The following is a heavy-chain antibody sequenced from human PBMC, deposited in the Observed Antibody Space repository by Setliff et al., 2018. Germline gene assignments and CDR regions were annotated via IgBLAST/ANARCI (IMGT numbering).Heavy chain of an antibody. CDR3: AKVGKSGTWDQYFQY. D-gene: IGHD3-10*01. J-gene: IGHJ1*01. Sequence: GGSLRLSCAASGFSFRTYAMSWVRQAPGKGLEWVSTITIDDAYSYYADSVKGRFTISRDNSKNMLSLQMNSLRADDTAVYYCAKVGKSGTWDQYFQYWGQGTLVTVSS. CDR2: ITIDDAYS. V-gene: IGHV3-23*01. CDR1: GFSFRTYA.